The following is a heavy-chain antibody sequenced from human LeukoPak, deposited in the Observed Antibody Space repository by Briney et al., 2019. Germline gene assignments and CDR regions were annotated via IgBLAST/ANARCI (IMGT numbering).Heavy chain of an antibody. J-gene: IGHJ4*02. CDR1: GFTFGDYA. V-gene: IGHV3-49*04. D-gene: IGHD2-15*01. CDR3: TPAPLYCRGSYCHD. Sequence: GRSLRLSCTASGFTFGDYAMDWVRQAPGKGLEWVGFVRSKAYGGTPEYGASVKGRFTISRDDSKNTLYLQMNSLKTEDTAVYYCTPAPLYCRGSYCHDWGQGALVTVSS. CDR2: VRSKAYGGTP.